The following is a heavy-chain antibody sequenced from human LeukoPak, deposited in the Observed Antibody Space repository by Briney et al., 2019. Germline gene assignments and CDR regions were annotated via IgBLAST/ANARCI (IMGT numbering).Heavy chain of an antibody. CDR1: GGTFSSYA. Sequence: ASVKVSCKASGGTFSSYAISWVRQAPGQGLEWMGGIIPIFGTANYAQKFQGRVTITTDESTSTAYMELSSLRSEDTAVYYCARGVAAAGTEFDYWGLGTLVTVSS. V-gene: IGHV1-69*05. J-gene: IGHJ4*02. CDR3: ARGVAAAGTEFDY. CDR2: IIPIFGTA. D-gene: IGHD6-13*01.